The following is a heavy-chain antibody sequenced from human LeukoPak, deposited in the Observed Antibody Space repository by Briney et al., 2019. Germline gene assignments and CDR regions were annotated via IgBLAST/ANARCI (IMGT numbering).Heavy chain of an antibody. CDR2: IIPIFGTA. D-gene: IGHD2/OR15-2a*01. CDR1: GYTFTSYG. CDR3: ARLYDTGWFDP. J-gene: IGHJ5*02. Sequence: ASVKVSCKASGYTFTSYGISWVRQAPGQGLEWMGGIIPIFGTANYAQKFQGRVTITADESTSTAHMELSSLRSEDTAVYYCARLYDTGWFDPWGQGTLVTVSS. V-gene: IGHV1-69*13.